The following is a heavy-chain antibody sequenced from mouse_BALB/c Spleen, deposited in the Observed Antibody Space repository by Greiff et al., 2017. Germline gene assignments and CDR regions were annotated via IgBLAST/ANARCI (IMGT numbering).Heavy chain of an antibody. V-gene: IGHV2-6-7*01. CDR1: GFSLTGYG. CDR3: ARVYYYGSSYFDY. J-gene: IGHJ2*01. Sequence: VKLMESGPGLVAPSQSLSITCTVSGFSLTGYGVNWVRQPPGKGLEWLGMIWGDGSTDYNSALKSRLSISKDNSKSQVFLKMNSLQTDDTARYYCARVYYYGSSYFDYWGQGTTLTVSS. D-gene: IGHD1-1*01. CDR2: IWGDGST.